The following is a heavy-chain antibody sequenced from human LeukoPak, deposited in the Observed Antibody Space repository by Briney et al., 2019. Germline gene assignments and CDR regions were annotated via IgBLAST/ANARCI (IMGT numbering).Heavy chain of an antibody. J-gene: IGHJ6*03. CDR1: GGSISSGDYY. V-gene: IGHV4-31*03. D-gene: IGHD4-17*01. CDR3: ARGTAVTYYYSYYYMDV. CDR2: FYFNGNT. Sequence: SQTLSLTCTVSGGSISSGDYYWNWVRRHPGKGLEWIGYFYFNGNTYYNPSIKSRVYISVDTSKSQFSLHLRSVTAAGTAVYYCARGTAVTYYYSYYYMDVWGKGTTVTVSS.